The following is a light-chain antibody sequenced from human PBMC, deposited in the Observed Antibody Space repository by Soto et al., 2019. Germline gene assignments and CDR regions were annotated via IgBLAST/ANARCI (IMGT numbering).Light chain of an antibody. J-gene: IGLJ2*01. CDR1: SSDAGGYNY. CDR3: SSYTSSSTL. V-gene: IGLV2-14*01. CDR2: DVS. Sequence: QSALTQPASVSGSPGQSITISCTGTSSDAGGYNYVSWYQQHPGKAPKLMIYDVSNRPSGVSNRFSSSKSGNTASLTISGLQAEDEADYYCSSYTSSSTLFGGGTKLTVL.